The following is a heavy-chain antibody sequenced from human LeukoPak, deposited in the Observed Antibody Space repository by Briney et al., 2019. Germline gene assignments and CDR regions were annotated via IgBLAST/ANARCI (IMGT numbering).Heavy chain of an antibody. J-gene: IGHJ4*02. CDR1: GFTFSSYA. Sequence: HPGGSLRLSCAASGFTFSSYAMHWVRQASGKGLEWVAVISYDGSNKYYADSVKGRFTISRDNAKNSLYLQMNSLRAEDTAVYYCARGEQEMATMSIDYWGQGTLVTVSS. CDR3: ARGEQEMATMSIDY. V-gene: IGHV3-30-3*01. D-gene: IGHD5-24*01. CDR2: ISYDGSNK.